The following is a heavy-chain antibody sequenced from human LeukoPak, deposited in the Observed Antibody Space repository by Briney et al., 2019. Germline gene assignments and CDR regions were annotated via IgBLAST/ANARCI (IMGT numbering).Heavy chain of an antibody. V-gene: IGHV3-48*03. Sequence: GGSLRLSCAASGFTFSGYEMNWVRQAPGKGLEWVSYISSSGSIIYYADSVKGRFTISRDNAKNSLYLQMNSLRAEDTAVYYCARIGAGSSRDYWGQGTLVTVSS. CDR1: GFTFSGYE. CDR2: ISSSGSII. D-gene: IGHD6-13*01. J-gene: IGHJ4*02. CDR3: ARIGAGSSRDY.